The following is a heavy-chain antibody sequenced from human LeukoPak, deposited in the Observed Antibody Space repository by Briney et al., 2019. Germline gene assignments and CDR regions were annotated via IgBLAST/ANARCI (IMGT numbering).Heavy chain of an antibody. CDR2: ISGSGGST. CDR3: AKGWRSSISPLDY. V-gene: IGHV3-23*01. Sequence: PGGSLRLSCAASGFTFNSYTMNWVRQAPGKGLEWVSVISGSGGSTYYADSVKGLFTISRDNSKNTLYLQMNSLRAEDTAVYYCAKGWRSSISPLDYWGQGTLVTVSS. CDR1: GFTFNSYT. J-gene: IGHJ4*02. D-gene: IGHD2-2*01.